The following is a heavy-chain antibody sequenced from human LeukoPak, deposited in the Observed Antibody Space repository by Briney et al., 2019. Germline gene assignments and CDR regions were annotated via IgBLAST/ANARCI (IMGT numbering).Heavy chain of an antibody. CDR3: AKDSIAAAGYYYYYMDV. D-gene: IGHD6-13*01. J-gene: IGHJ6*03. CDR1: GFTFSSYS. V-gene: IGHV3-21*01. Sequence: GGSLRLSCAASGFTFSSYSMNWVRQAPGKGLEWVSSISSSSSHIYYADSVKGRFTISRDNAKNSLYLQMNSLRAEDTAVYYCAKDSIAAAGYYYYYMDVWGKGTTVTISS. CDR2: ISSSSSHI.